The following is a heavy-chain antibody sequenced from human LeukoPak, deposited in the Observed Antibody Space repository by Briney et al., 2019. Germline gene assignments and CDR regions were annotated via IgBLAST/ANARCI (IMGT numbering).Heavy chain of an antibody. V-gene: IGHV3-30-3*01. CDR1: GFTFSSYA. D-gene: IGHD5-18*01. J-gene: IGHJ4*02. CDR3: ARYAPKRDTAMDLDY. CDR2: ISYDGSNK. Sequence: TGGSLRLSCAASGFTFSSYAMHWVRQAPGKGLEWVAVISYDGSNKYYADSVKGRFTISRDNSKNTLYLQMNSLRAEDTAVYYCARYAPKRDTAMDLDYWGQGTLVTVSS.